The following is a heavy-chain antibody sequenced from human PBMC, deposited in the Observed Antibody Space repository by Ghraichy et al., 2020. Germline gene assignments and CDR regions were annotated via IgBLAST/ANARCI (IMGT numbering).Heavy chain of an antibody. V-gene: IGHV3-23*01. CDR2: ISGSGGST. D-gene: IGHD1-1*01. J-gene: IGHJ6*02. CDR1: GFTFSSYA. CDR3: AKNVLGQTGTPLYYYYGMDV. Sequence: GSLRLSCAASGFTFSSYAMSWVRQAPGKGLEWVSAISGSGGSTYYADSVKGRFTISRDNSKNTLYLQMNSLRAEDTAVYYCAKNVLGQTGTPLYYYYGMDVWGQGTTVTVSS.